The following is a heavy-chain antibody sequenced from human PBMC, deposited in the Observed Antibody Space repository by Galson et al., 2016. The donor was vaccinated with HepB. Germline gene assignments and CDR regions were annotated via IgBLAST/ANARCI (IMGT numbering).Heavy chain of an antibody. CDR3: ARLTLASRSAAPLYYFDY. CDR1: GDSITTNY. J-gene: IGHJ4*02. V-gene: IGHV4-59*01. CDR2: SYHTGGP. Sequence: SETLSLTCTVSGDSITTNYWSWIRQPPGKGLEWIGYSYHTGGPTYNPSLRSRVTISVDTSKNQFSMRLNSVTPADTAMYFCARLTLASRSAAPLYYFDYWGQGTLVTVSS. D-gene: IGHD2-2*01.